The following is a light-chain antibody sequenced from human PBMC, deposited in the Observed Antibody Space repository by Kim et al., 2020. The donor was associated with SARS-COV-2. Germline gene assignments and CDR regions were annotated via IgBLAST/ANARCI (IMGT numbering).Light chain of an antibody. V-gene: IGKV3-11*01. Sequence: YLSPKEIATLSCRASQSVNNYLAWYQQKPGQAPRLLIYDVSNRATGIPARFSGSGSGTDFTLTISSLEPEDFAVYYCQRSSWPITFGQGTRLEIK. CDR2: DVS. CDR1: QSVNNY. CDR3: QRSSWPIT. J-gene: IGKJ5*01.